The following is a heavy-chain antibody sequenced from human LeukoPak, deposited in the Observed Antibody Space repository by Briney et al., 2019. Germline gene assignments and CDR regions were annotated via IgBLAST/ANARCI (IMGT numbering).Heavy chain of an antibody. Sequence: SETLSLTCTVSGGSISGYYWSWIRQPPGKGLEWIGYINHIGSTNYNPSLKSRVTISVDTSKNQFSLKLSSVTAADTAVYYCARDRIWGYFDLWGRGTLVTVSS. J-gene: IGHJ2*01. V-gene: IGHV4-59*01. CDR3: ARDRIWGYFDL. D-gene: IGHD3-16*01. CDR2: INHIGST. CDR1: GGSISGYY.